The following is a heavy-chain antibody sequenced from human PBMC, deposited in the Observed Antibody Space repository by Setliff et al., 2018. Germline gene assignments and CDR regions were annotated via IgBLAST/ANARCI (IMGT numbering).Heavy chain of an antibody. V-gene: IGHV3-9*01. Sequence: GGSLRLSCAASGFTFDDYAMHWVRQAPGKGLEWVSGISWNSGSIGYADSVKGRFTISRDNAKNSLYLQMNSLRAEDTALYYCAKDKRGYPYYFDYWGQGTLVTVSS. CDR2: ISWNSGSI. CDR1: GFTFDDYA. J-gene: IGHJ4*02. D-gene: IGHD5-12*01. CDR3: AKDKRGYPYYFDY.